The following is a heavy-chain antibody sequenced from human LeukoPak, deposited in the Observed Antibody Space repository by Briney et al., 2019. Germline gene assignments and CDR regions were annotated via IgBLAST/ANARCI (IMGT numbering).Heavy chain of an antibody. D-gene: IGHD3-9*01. Sequence: PSQTLSLTCTVSGGSISSGDYYWSWIRQPPGKGLEWIGSIYYSGSTYYNPSLKSRVTISVDTSKNQFSLKLSSVTAADTAVYYCARDPISILTGYSYYFDYWGQGTLVTVSS. J-gene: IGHJ4*02. CDR1: GGSISSGDYY. V-gene: IGHV4-30-4*01. CDR2: IYYSGST. CDR3: ARDPISILTGYSYYFDY.